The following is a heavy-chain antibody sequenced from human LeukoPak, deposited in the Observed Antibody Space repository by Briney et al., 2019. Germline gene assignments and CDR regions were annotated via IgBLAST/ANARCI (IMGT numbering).Heavy chain of an antibody. Sequence: AGGSLRLSCAASGFTFSSYWMHWVRQAPGKGLVWVSRINSDGSSTSYADSVKGRFTTSRDNAKNTLYLQMNSLRAEDTAVYYCATDYYDSSGYYYDLPDYWGQGTLVTVSS. D-gene: IGHD3-22*01. J-gene: IGHJ4*02. CDR3: ATDYYDSSGYYYDLPDY. V-gene: IGHV3-74*01. CDR2: INSDGSST. CDR1: GFTFSSYW.